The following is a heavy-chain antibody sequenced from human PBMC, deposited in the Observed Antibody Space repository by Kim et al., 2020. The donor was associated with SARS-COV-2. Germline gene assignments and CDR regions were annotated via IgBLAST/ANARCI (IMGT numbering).Heavy chain of an antibody. CDR2: SNN. V-gene: IGHV3-30*01. CDR3: ARDSYGMDV. J-gene: IGHJ6*02. Sequence: SNNTYVDSVQARFTITRDNSKNTLYLQMNSLRAEDPAVYYCARDSYGMDVWGQGTTVTVSS.